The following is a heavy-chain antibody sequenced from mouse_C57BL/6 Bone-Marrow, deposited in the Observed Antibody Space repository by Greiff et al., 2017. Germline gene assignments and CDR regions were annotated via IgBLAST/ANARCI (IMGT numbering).Heavy chain of an antibody. CDR2: INPYNGDT. J-gene: IGHJ2*01. D-gene: IGHD1-1*01. CDR3: ARGYYGSSSYYFDY. V-gene: IGHV1-20*01. CDR1: GYSFTGYF. Sequence: VQLQQSGPELVKPGDSVKISCKASGYSFTGYFMNWVMQSHGKSLEWIGRINPYNGDTFYNQKFKGKATLTVDKSSSTAHMELRSLTSEDAAVYYCARGYYGSSSYYFDYWGQGTTLTVSS.